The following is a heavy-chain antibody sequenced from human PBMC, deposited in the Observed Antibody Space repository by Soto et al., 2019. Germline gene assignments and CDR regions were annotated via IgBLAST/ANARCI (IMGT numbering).Heavy chain of an antibody. CDR1: GFTFSSYA. CDR3: AKDLGSSSWYSGGMDV. D-gene: IGHD6-13*01. J-gene: IGHJ6*02. CDR2: ISGSGGST. Sequence: EVQLLESGGGLVQPGGSLRLSCAASGFTFSSYAMSWVRQAPGKGLEWVSAISGSGGSTYYADSVKGRFTISRDNSKNTLYLQMNSLRAEDTAVYDCAKDLGSSSWYSGGMDVWGQGTTVTVSS. V-gene: IGHV3-23*01.